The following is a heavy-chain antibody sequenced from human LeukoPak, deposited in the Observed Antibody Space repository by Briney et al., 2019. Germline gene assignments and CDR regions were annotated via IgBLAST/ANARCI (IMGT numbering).Heavy chain of an antibody. D-gene: IGHD2-21*02. CDR1: GYSIGSGYY. J-gene: IGHJ4*02. CDR3: ARGPIVVVTAPIRY. CDR2: IYHSGST. V-gene: IGHV4-38-2*01. Sequence: SETLSLTCDVSGYSIGSGYYWGWIRQPPGKGLEWIGSIYHSGSTYYNPSLKSRVTISVDTSKNQFSLKLSSVTAADTAVYYCARGPIVVVTAPIRYWGQGTLVTVSS.